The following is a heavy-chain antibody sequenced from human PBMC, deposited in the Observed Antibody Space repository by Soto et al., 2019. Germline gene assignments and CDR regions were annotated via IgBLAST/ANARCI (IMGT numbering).Heavy chain of an antibody. CDR3: ARSLRGVIIDFDS. CDR1: GFTLSSNA. V-gene: IGHV3-23*01. J-gene: IGHJ4*02. Sequence: GGSLRLSCAASGFTLSSNAMSWVRQAPGKGLEWVSAISGTTDNTYYADSVKGRFTISRDNSKNTLYLQMNSLRAEDTALYYCARSLRGVIIDFDSWGLGTLVTVSS. CDR2: ISGTTDNT. D-gene: IGHD3-10*01.